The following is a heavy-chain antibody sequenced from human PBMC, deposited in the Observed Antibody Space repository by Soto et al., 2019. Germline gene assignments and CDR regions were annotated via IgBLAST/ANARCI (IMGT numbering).Heavy chain of an antibody. CDR1: GCTFSSYA. V-gene: IGHV1-69*13. Sequence: SLKVSCKTSGCTFSSYAIICVRQATGQGLEWMGGIIPIFGTANYAQKFQGRVTITADESTSTAYMELSSLRSEDTAVYYCARVSRDDAFDIWGQGTMVTVSS. J-gene: IGHJ3*02. CDR2: IIPIFGTA. CDR3: ARVSRDDAFDI.